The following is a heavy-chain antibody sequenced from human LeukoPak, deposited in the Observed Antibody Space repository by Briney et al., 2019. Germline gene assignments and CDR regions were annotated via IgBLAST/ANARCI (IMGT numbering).Heavy chain of an antibody. CDR1: GFTFSSYG. CDR3: ARISNAFDI. J-gene: IGHJ3*02. CDR2: IPYDGRNR. Sequence: GGSLRLSCAASGFTFSSYGMHWVRQAPGKGLEWVAVIPYDGRNRDYADSVKGRFTISRDNSKNTLYLQMNSLRAEDTAVYYCARISNAFDIWGQGTMVTVSS. V-gene: IGHV3-30*03.